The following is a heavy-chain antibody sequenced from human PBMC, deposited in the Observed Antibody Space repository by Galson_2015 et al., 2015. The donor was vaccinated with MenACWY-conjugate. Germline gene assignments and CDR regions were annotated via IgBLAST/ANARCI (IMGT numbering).Heavy chain of an antibody. Sequence: SLRLSCAASGFTFTTYAMSWVRQAPGKGLEWVSAITGSGGTTHYADSVRGRFTISRDNSKNTLNLQMNSLRADDTAIYYCARELSLVAVGVTPGWFDTWGQGILVTVSS. CDR2: ITGSGGTT. V-gene: IGHV3-23*01. CDR1: GFTFTTYA. CDR3: ARELSLVAVGVTPGWFDT. D-gene: IGHD2-15*01. J-gene: IGHJ5*02.